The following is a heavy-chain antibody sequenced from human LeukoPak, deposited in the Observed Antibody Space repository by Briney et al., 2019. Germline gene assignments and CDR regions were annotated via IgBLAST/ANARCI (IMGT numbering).Heavy chain of an antibody. CDR1: GYTFTSYA. CDR3: ARFYDSSASYYYYMDV. CDR2: ISAYNGNT. D-gene: IGHD3-22*01. Sequence: ASVKVSCKASGYTFTSYAMNWVRQAPGQGLEWMGWISAYNGNTNYAQKLQGRVTMTTDTSTSTAYMELRSLRSDDTAVYYCARFYDSSASYYYYMDVWGKETTVSVSS. V-gene: IGHV1-18*01. J-gene: IGHJ6*03.